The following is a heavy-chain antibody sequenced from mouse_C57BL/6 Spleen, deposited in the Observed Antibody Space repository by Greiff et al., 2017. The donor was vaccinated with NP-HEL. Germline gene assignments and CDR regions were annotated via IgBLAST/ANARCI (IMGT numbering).Heavy chain of an antibody. Sequence: QVQLQQPGAELVRPGSSVKLSCKASGYTFTSYWMHWVKQRPGQGLEWIGMIHPNSGSTNYNEKFKSKATLTVDKSSSTAYMQLSSLTSEDSAVYYGARYITTVVANWYFDVWGTGTTVTVSS. D-gene: IGHD1-1*01. J-gene: IGHJ1*03. CDR1: GYTFTSYW. CDR3: ARYITTVVANWYFDV. V-gene: IGHV1-64*01. CDR2: IHPNSGST.